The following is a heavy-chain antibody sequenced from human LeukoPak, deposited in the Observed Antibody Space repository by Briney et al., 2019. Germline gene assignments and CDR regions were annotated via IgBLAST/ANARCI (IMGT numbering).Heavy chain of an antibody. CDR1: GDSVSSNSAA. D-gene: IGHD2-15*01. J-gene: IGHJ4*02. CDR2: TYYRSKWYN. Sequence: SQTLSLTCAISGDSVSSNSAAWNWIRQSPSRGLEWLGRTYYRSKWYNDYAVSVKSRITINPDTSKNQFSLQLNSVTPEDTAVYYCARDWGYCSGGSCPSHFDHWGQGTLVTVSS. V-gene: IGHV6-1*01. CDR3: ARDWGYCSGGSCPSHFDH.